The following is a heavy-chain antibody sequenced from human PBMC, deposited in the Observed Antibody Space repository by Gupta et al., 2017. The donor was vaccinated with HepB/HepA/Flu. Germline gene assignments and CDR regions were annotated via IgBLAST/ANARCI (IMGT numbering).Heavy chain of an antibody. D-gene: IGHD3-9*01. J-gene: IGHJ3*01. CDR1: GFSFNSYA. Sequence: QVQLVESGGGVVQPGRSLRLSCVASGFSFNSYAMHWVRQAPGKGLEWVAVMPYYGSKKYHADSVKGRFTISRDNSKNTLYLQMDSLRTEDTAAYYCARDKYDIWTGSAFDVWGQGTTVTVSS. CDR3: ARDKYDIWTGSAFDV. V-gene: IGHV3-30-3*01. CDR2: MPYYGSKK.